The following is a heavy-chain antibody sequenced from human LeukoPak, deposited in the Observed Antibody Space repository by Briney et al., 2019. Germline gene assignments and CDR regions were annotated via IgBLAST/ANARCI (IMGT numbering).Heavy chain of an antibody. CDR3: ARSHGLY. CDR2: VSYSGTT. J-gene: IGHJ4*02. CDR1: GASMNTYL. Sequence: ETLSLTCTVSGASMNTYLWSWIRQPPGKGLEWIGYVSYSGTTNYNPSLKSRVTISIDTSRNQFSLNLNSVTAADTAVYYCARSHGLYWGQGTLVTVSS. V-gene: IGHV4-59*01.